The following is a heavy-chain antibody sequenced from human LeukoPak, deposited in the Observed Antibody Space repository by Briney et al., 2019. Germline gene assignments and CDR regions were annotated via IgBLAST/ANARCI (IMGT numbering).Heavy chain of an antibody. CDR3: ARVWSVAVAGTRYYYGMDV. J-gene: IGHJ6*02. V-gene: IGHV1-8*01. CDR1: GYTFTSYD. Sequence: GASVKVSCKASGYTFTSYDINWVRQATGQGLEWMGWMNPNSGNTGYAQKFQGRVTMTRNTSISTAYMELSSLRSEDTAVYYCARVWSVAVAGTRYYYGMDVWGQGTTVTVSS. CDR2: MNPNSGNT. D-gene: IGHD6-19*01.